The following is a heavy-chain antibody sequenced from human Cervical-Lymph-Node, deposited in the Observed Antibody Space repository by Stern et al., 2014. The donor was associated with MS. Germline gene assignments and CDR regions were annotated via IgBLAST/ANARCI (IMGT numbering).Heavy chain of an antibody. CDR1: GYTFISYG. Sequence: VQLVESGAEVMKPGASVKVSCKASGYTFISYGISWVRHAPGQGLEWMGWVSAYNGNRNYAARCHGRVTMARETTTSTAAMELRSLRSDVTAVYYCVRAREGRYYSDSSGYYEYWGQGALVTVSS. J-gene: IGHJ4*02. CDR3: VRAREGRYYSDSSGYYEY. D-gene: IGHD3-22*01. V-gene: IGHV1-18*01. CDR2: VSAYNGNR.